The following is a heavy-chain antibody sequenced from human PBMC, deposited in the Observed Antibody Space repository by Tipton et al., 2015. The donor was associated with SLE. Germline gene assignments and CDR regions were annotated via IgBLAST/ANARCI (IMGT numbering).Heavy chain of an antibody. D-gene: IGHD3-22*01. V-gene: IGHV4-59*12. CDR1: GASITNYH. CDR3: ARDEYRYDGTGYHLLGHFDY. J-gene: IGHJ4*02. CDR2: INHSGST. Sequence: TLSLTCTVSGASITNYHWIWIRQSPGKGLEWIGEINHSGSTNYNPSLKSRVTISVHTSKNQFSLKLGSVTAADTAVYYCARDEYRYDGTGYHLLGHFDYWGQGTLVTVSS.